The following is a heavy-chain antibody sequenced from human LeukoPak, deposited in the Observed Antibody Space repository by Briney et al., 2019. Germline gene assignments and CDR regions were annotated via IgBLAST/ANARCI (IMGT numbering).Heavy chain of an antibody. CDR3: ATSGWGSIDY. CDR2: IYHSGST. CDR1: GYSISSGYY. D-gene: IGHD3-16*01. Sequence: SETLSLTCTVSGYSISSGYYWGWIRQPPGKGLEWIGSIYHSGSTYYNPSLKSRVTISIATSKNQFSLKLSSVIAADTAVYYCATSGWGSIDYWGQGTLVTVSS. V-gene: IGHV4-38-2*02. J-gene: IGHJ4*02.